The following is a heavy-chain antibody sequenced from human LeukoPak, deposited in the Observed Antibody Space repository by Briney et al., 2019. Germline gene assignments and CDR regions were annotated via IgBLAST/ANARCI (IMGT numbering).Heavy chain of an antibody. D-gene: IGHD1-26*01. CDR3: ARVYTGSYRTDFVY. V-gene: IGHV4-39*01. J-gene: IGHJ4*02. CDR1: GGXISSSSYY. CDR2: IYYSGST. Sequence: PSETLSLTCTVSGGXISSSSYYWGWIRQPPGKGLGWIGSIYYSGSTYYNPSLKSRVTISVDTSKNQFSLKLSSVTAADTAAYYCARVYTGSYRTDFVYWGQGTLVTVSS.